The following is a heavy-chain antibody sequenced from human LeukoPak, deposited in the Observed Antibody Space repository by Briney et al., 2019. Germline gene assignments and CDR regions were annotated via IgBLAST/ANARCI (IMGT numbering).Heavy chain of an antibody. CDR3: ARHPYSYSSSGYYMDV. J-gene: IGHJ6*03. D-gene: IGHD6-6*01. CDR1: GSSFTSYW. V-gene: IGHV5-51*01. CDR2: IYPGDSDT. Sequence: GGSLQISCQGSGSSFTSYWIGWVRQLPGKGLEGMGIIYPGDSDTRYSPSFQGQVTISADKSISTAYLQWSSLKASDTAMYYCARHPYSYSSSGYYMDVWGKGTTVTVSS.